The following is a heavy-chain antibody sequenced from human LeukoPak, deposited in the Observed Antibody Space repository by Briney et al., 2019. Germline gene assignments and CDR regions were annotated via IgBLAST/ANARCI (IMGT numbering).Heavy chain of an antibody. CDR2: IKSKTDGGTT. CDR1: GFTFSNAW. V-gene: IGHV3-15*07. D-gene: IGHD6-19*01. Sequence: GGSLRLSCAASGFTFSNAWMNWVRQAPGKGLEWVDRIKSKTDGGTTDYAAPVKGRFTISRDDSKNTLYLQMNSLKTEDTAVYYCTTVIAVAGTDFDYWGQGTLVTVSS. CDR3: TTVIAVAGTDFDY. J-gene: IGHJ4*02.